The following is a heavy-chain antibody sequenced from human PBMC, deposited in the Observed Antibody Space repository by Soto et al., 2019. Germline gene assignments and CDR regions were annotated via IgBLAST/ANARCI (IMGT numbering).Heavy chain of an antibody. V-gene: IGHV4-59*01. J-gene: IGHJ6*02. CDR2: TYYSGST. Sequence: SETLSLTCTVSGGSISSYYWSWIRQPPGKGLEWIGHTYYSGSTNYNPSLRSRVTISVDTSKNQFSLQLSSVTAADTAVYYCARLVGLYSYYGMDVWGQGTTVTVSS. D-gene: IGHD1-26*01. CDR1: GGSISSYY. CDR3: ARLVGLYSYYGMDV.